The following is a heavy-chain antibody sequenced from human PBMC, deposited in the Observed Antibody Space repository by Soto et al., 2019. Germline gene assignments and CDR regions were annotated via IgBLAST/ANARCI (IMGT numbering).Heavy chain of an antibody. V-gene: IGHV4-31*03. J-gene: IGHJ4*02. CDR1: GGSISSGAHY. CDR2: IYFYGST. D-gene: IGHD3-3*01. CDR3: ARDQRSKATYDQ. Sequence: QVQLQESGPGLVKPSQTLSLTCTVSGGSISSGAHYWSWIRQYPGKGLEWIGYIYFYGSTYSNPSLKSRVTMSVDTSKNQFSLRLTSVTAADTAVYYCARDQRSKATYDQWGQGTLVTVSS.